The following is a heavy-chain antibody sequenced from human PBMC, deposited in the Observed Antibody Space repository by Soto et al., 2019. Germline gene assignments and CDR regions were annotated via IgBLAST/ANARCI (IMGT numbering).Heavy chain of an antibody. J-gene: IGHJ4*02. CDR2: ISSSSIYI. CDR3: ARETLTVTNPFDY. CDR1: GFTFSSYS. V-gene: IGHV3-21*01. D-gene: IGHD4-17*01. Sequence: GGSLRLSCAASGFTFSSYSMNWVRQAPGKGLEWVSSISSSSIYIYYADSVKGRFTISRDNAKNSLYLQMNSLRAEDTAVYYCARETLTVTNPFDYWGQGTLVTVSS.